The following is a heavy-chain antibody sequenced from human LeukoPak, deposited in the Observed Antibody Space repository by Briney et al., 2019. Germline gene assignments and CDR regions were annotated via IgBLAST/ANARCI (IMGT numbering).Heavy chain of an antibody. CDR3: ARAKKGTPLPISYYYYAMDV. CDR2: ISGNGGST. CDR1: GFTFSTYA. Sequence: GGSLRLSCAASGFTFSTYAMNWVRQAPGKGPEWLSGISGNGGSTSHADSLKGRFNISRDNSKNTLYLELNGLRVEDTAVYFCARAKKGTPLPISYYYYAMDVWGQGTTVTVSS. D-gene: IGHD1/OR15-1a*01. V-gene: IGHV3-23*01. J-gene: IGHJ6*02.